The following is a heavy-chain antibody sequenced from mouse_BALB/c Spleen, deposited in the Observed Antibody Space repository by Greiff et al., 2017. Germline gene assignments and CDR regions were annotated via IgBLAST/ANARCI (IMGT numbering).Heavy chain of an antibody. D-gene: IGHD3-1*01. J-gene: IGHJ1*01. CDR1: GYSITSDYA. CDR2: ISYSGST. Sequence: VQLKESGPGLVKPSQSLSLTCTVTGYSITSDYAWNWIRQFPGNKLEWMGYISYSGSTSYNPSLKSRISITRDTSKNQFFLQLNSVTTEDTATYYCARYGSSGYFDVWGAGTTVTVSS. V-gene: IGHV3-2*02. CDR3: ARYGSSGYFDV.